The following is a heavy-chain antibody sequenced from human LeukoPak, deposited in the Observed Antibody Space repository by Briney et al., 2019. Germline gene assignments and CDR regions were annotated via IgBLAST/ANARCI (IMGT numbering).Heavy chain of an antibody. CDR1: GFTFSSYS. CDR3: ARVLILGYYYYMDV. J-gene: IGHJ6*03. Sequence: GGSLRLSCAASGFTFSSYSMNWVRQAPGKGLEWVSSISSSSSYIYYADSVKGRFTISRDNAKNSLYLQMNSLRAEDTAVYYCARVLILGYYYYMDVWGKGTTVTVSS. V-gene: IGHV3-21*01. D-gene: IGHD7-27*01. CDR2: ISSSSSYI.